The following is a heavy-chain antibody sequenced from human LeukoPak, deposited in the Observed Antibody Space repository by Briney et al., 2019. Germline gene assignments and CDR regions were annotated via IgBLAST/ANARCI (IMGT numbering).Heavy chain of an antibody. J-gene: IGHJ4*02. V-gene: IGHV3-48*01. Sequence: GGSLRLSCAASGFIFSSYNMNWVRQAPGKGLEWVSYISSSSSSTYYADSVKGRFTISRDNSKNTLYLQVNSLRAEDTAVYYCAKGGKWDVTPFDYWGRGTLVTVSS. CDR2: ISSSSSST. CDR3: AKGGKWDVTPFDY. CDR1: GFIFSSYN. D-gene: IGHD1-26*01.